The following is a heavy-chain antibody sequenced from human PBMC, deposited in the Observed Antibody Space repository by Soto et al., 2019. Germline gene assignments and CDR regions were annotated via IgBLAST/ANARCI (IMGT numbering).Heavy chain of an antibody. V-gene: IGHV1-18*01. CDR1: GYTFDIYG. D-gene: IGHD3-22*01. J-gene: IGHJ4*02. CDR3: ARDRSYYYESSGYPFDY. Sequence: QVQLVQSGGEVRKPGASVKVSCKASGYTFDIYGLSWVRPVPGQGPEWMGWISADNGDTKYAQKFQDRVSMTKDTSTSTAYMELRSLRSDDTAVYFCARDRSYYYESSGYPFDYWGQGTLVSVSS. CDR2: ISADNGDT.